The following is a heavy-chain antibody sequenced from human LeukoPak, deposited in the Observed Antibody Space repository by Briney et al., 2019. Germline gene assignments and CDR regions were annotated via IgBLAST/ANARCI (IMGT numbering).Heavy chain of an antibody. J-gene: IGHJ4*02. CDR2: IYYSGST. CDR1: GGSVSTYY. CDR3: ARHPVY. Sequence: KSSETLSLTCTVSGGSVSTYYWSWIRQPPGKGLEYIGYIYYSGSTNYNPSLKSRVTISVDTSKNQFSLKLSSVTAADTAVYYCARHPVYWGQGTLVTVSS. V-gene: IGHV4-59*08.